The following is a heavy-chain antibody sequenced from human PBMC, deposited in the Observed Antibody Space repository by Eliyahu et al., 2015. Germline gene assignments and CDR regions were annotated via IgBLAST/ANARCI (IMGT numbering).Heavy chain of an antibody. D-gene: IGHD6-6*01. Sequence: QVQLQESGPGLVKASETLSLTCTVSGGSITSYYWNWIRQPPGKGLEWIGYIYHSGTTNYNPSLRSRVTISVDTSKNQFSLHLSSVTAADTAVYFCARDPNSSSGVEYDFWGQGTLVTVSS. CDR3: ARDPNSSSGVEYDF. J-gene: IGHJ4*02. CDR1: GGSITSYY. CDR2: IYHSGTT. V-gene: IGHV4-59*01.